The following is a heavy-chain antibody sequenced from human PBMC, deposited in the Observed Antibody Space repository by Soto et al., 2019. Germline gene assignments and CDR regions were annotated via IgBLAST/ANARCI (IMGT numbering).Heavy chain of an antibody. V-gene: IGHV3-7*03. Sequence: DVRLVESGGGLVQPGGSLRLSCAASSFTFSSYWLSWVRQAPGKGLEWVATIKQDGSENYYVDSVKGRFTISRDNAKNLLYLQMSSLRADDTAVYYCARDGPFISVAAPAFQYAMDVWGQGTTVTVS. CDR1: SFTFSSYW. CDR3: ARDGPFISVAAPAFQYAMDV. CDR2: IKQDGSEN. J-gene: IGHJ6*02. D-gene: IGHD6-19*01.